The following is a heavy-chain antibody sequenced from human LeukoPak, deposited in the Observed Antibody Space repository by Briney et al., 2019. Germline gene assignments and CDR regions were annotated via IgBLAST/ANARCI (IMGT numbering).Heavy chain of an antibody. CDR2: IHYDSTTE. CDR3: ARDRSMATRLWTPTDY. Sequence: GGSLRLSCAASGFAFSSYGMHWVRQAPGKGLEWVAYIHYDSTTEDYADSVKGRFTISRDNARNSLYQQMNSLRAEDTAVYYCARDRSMATRLWTPTDYWGQGTLVTVSS. CDR1: GFAFSSYG. V-gene: IGHV3-30*02. D-gene: IGHD6-6*01. J-gene: IGHJ4*02.